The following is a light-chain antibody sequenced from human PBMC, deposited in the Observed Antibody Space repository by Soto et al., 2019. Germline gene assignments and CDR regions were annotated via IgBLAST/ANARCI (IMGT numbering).Light chain of an antibody. V-gene: IGKV3-15*01. CDR2: GAS. CDR1: ESLSTY. J-gene: IGKJ2*01. CDR3: QSYNDWPFT. Sequence: EIVMTQSPATLSVSPGERVTLSCRASESLSTYLAWYQQKPGQAPRLLLYGASTKATGIPARFSGSGSATDFTLTISSLQSEDVAVYYCQSYNDWPFTFGQGTKLEI.